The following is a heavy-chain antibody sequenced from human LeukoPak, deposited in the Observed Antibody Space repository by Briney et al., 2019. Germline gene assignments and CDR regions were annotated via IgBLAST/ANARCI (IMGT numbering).Heavy chain of an antibody. CDR1: GFTFSNAR. Sequence: GGSLRLSCAASGFTFSNARMSWVRQAPGKGLEWVGRIKSKAGGGTTDYAAPVKGRFTISRDDSKNTLYLQMNSLKTEDTAMYYCTTDDPVNRSWGQGTLVTVSS. CDR2: IKSKAGGGTT. CDR3: TTDDPVNRS. V-gene: IGHV3-15*01. J-gene: IGHJ4*02. D-gene: IGHD2/OR15-2a*01.